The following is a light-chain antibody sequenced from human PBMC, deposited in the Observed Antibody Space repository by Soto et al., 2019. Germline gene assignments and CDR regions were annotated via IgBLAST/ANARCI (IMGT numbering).Light chain of an antibody. CDR3: QSYDSSLSGWV. Sequence: SVLTQPPSVSGAPWQWVTISCTGSSSNIGAGYDVHWYQQLPGTAPKLLIYGNSNRPSGVPVRFSGSKSGTSASLAITGLQAEDEADYYCQSYDSSLSGWVFGTGTKVTVL. CDR1: SSNIGAGYD. CDR2: GNS. J-gene: IGLJ1*01. V-gene: IGLV1-40*01.